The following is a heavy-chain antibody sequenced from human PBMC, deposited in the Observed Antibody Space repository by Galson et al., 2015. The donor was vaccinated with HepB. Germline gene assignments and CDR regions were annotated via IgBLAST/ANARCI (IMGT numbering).Heavy chain of an antibody. CDR2: IIPILGIA. CDR3: ARRGSGSSFYYYYYMDV. D-gene: IGHD3-10*01. Sequence: SVKVSCRASGGTFSSYAISWVRQAPGQGLEWMGGIIPILGIANYAQKFQGRVTITADKSTSTAYMELSSLRSEDTAVYYCARRGSGSSFYYYYYMDVWGKGTTVTVSS. J-gene: IGHJ6*03. CDR1: GGTFSSYA. V-gene: IGHV1-69*10.